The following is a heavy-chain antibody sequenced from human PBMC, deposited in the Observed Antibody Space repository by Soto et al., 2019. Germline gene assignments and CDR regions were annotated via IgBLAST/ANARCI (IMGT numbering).Heavy chain of an antibody. J-gene: IGHJ4*02. CDR1: GFTFRSYG. V-gene: IGHV3-33*01. D-gene: IGHD1-7*01. CDR3: ARGELTYPYYFDY. Sequence: ESGGGVVQPGRSLRLSCAASGFTFRSYGMHWVRQAPGKGLEWVAVIWYDGSNKYYADSVKGRFTISRDNSKNTLYLQMNSLRAEDTAVYYCARGELTYPYYFDYWGQGTLVTVSS. CDR2: IWYDGSNK.